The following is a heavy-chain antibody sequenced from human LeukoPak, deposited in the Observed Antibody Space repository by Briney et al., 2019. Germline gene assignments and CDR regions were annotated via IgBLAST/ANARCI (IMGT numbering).Heavy chain of an antibody. CDR3: ARVSVYCSSTSCYMDAFDI. CDR2: IYYSGST. V-gene: IGHV4-39*07. Sequence: SETLSLTCTVSGGSISSSSFYWGWIRQPPGKGLEWIGSIYYSGSTYYNPSLKSRVTISVDTSKNQFSLKLSSVTAADTAVYYCARVSVYCSSTSCYMDAFDIWGQGTMVTVSS. J-gene: IGHJ3*02. D-gene: IGHD2-2*02. CDR1: GGSISSSSFY.